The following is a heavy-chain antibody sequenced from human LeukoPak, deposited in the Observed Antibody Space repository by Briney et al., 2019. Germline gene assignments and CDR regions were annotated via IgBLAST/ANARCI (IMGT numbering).Heavy chain of an antibody. V-gene: IGHV4-4*07. CDR2: ISTIGIT. Sequence: SETLSLTCTISGGSISSYFWSWIRQPAGKGLEWIGRISTIGITNYNPSLKSRVTMSIDTSKKQFSLTLSSLTAADPAVYFCARAALGATHFDYWGQGTLVTVSS. D-gene: IGHD1-26*01. CDR3: ARAALGATHFDY. J-gene: IGHJ4*02. CDR1: GGSISSYF.